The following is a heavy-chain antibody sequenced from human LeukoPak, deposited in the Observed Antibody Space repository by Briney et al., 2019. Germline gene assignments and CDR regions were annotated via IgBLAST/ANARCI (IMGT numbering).Heavy chain of an antibody. D-gene: IGHD3-10*01. CDR3: ARPLYGSGSYFSY. Sequence: PGGSLRLSCAASGFTFSSYAMHWVRQAPGKGLEWVAVISYDGSNKYYADSVKGRFTISRDNSKNTLYLQMNSLRAEDTAVYYCARPLYGSGSYFSYWGQGTLVTVSS. J-gene: IGHJ4*02. CDR2: ISYDGSNK. CDR1: GFTFSSYA. V-gene: IGHV3-30*04.